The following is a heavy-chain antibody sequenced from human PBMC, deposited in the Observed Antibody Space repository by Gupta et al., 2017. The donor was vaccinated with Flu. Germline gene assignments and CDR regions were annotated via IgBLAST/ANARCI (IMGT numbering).Heavy chain of an antibody. CDR2: FDPEDGET. D-gene: IGHD3-22*01. V-gene: IGHV1-24*01. J-gene: IGHJ4*02. Sequence: QVQLVQSGAEVKKPGASVKISCKVSGYTLTELSMHWVRQAPGKGLEWMGGFDPEDGETIYAQKFQGRVTMTEDTSTDTAYMELSSLRSEDTAVYYCATQQGIVVVSELVSDYWGQGTLVTVSS. CDR3: ATQQGIVVVSELVSDY. CDR1: GYTLTELS.